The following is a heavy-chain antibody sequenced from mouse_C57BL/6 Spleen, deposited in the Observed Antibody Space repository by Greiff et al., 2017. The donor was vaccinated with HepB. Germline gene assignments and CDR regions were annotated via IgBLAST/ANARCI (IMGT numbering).Heavy chain of an antibody. V-gene: IGHV1-62-2*01. CDR2: FYPGRGSI. D-gene: IGHD1-1*01. Sequence: VKLMESGAELVKPGASVKLSCKASGYTFTEYSIHWVKQRSGQGLEWIGWFYPGRGSIKYNEKFKDKATLTVDKSSSTVYMGLSRLTSEDSAVYFCARHEGYYYGSSPSLDYWGQGTTLTVSS. CDR3: ARHEGYYYGSSPSLDY. CDR1: GYTFTEYS. J-gene: IGHJ2*01.